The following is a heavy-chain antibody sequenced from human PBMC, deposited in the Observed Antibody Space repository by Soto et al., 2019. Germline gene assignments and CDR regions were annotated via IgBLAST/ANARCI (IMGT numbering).Heavy chain of an antibody. Sequence: EVQLVASGGGLVQPGGSLRLSCAASGFTFSNFAMNWVRRAPGKGPEWVSYLTGSSRAINYADSVKGRFIVSRDNAKKSLVLQVNSLREEVTAVYYCARDPSKGNSNFSYCDFWGQGALVIVSS. D-gene: IGHD3-16*01. CDR2: LTGSSRAI. CDR3: ARDPSKGNSNFSYCDF. V-gene: IGHV3-48*02. J-gene: IGHJ4*02. CDR1: GFTFSNFA.